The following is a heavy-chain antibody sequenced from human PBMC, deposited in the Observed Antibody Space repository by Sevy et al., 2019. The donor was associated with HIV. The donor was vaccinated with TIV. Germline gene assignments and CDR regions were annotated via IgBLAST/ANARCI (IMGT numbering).Heavy chain of an antibody. D-gene: IGHD3-9*01. CDR1: GIIFTTSG. CDR2: ISYEGRNK. Sequence: GGSLRLSCAVSGIIFTTSGMHWVRQAPGKGLEWVAVISYEGRNKFYGDSVKGGFTISRDNSKNILFLKMNSRRAEDTAVYYCAKDFTGYNGMDVWGQGTMVTVSS. CDR3: AKDFTGYNGMDV. J-gene: IGHJ6*02. V-gene: IGHV3-30*18.